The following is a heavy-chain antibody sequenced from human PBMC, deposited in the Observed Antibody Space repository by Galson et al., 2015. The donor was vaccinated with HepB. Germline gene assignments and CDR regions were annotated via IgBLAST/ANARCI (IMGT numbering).Heavy chain of an antibody. CDR2: MNPNSGNT. D-gene: IGHD6-6*01. CDR3: AREGTLAARRLDY. J-gene: IGHJ4*02. V-gene: IGHV1-8*01. Sequence: SVKVSCKASGYTFTSYDINWVRQATGQGLEWMGWMNPNSGNTGYAQKFQGRVTMTRNTSTSTAYMELSSLRSEDTAVYYCAREGTLAARRLDYWGQGTLVTVSS. CDR1: GYTFTSYD.